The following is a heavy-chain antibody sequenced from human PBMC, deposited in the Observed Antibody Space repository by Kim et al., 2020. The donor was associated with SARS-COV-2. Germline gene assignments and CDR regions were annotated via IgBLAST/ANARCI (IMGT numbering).Heavy chain of an antibody. Sequence: ASVKVSCKASGYTFSGYYMHWVRQAPGQGLEWMGWINPNSGGTNYAQKFQGRVTMTRDTSISTAYMELSRLRSDDTAVYYCANRGSGSYNYYYGMDVWGQGTTVTVSS. D-gene: IGHD3-10*01. CDR3: ANRGSGSYNYYYGMDV. J-gene: IGHJ6*02. CDR2: INPNSGGT. V-gene: IGHV1-2*02. CDR1: GYTFSGYY.